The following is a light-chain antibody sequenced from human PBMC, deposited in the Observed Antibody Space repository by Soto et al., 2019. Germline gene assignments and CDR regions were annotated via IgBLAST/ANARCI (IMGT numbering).Light chain of an antibody. V-gene: IGKV3-15*01. CDR2: GAS. J-gene: IGKJ1*01. Sequence: EIVMTQSPATLSVSPGERATLSCRASQTVSSKLAWYQLKPGQAPRLLIYGASTRATDIPARFSGSGSGTDFALTIGSLQSEDFEVYYCQQYNNWPPAFGQGTTVE. CDR3: QQYNNWPPA. CDR1: QTVSSK.